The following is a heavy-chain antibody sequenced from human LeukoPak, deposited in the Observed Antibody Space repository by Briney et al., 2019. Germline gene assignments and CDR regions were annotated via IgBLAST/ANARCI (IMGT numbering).Heavy chain of an antibody. J-gene: IGHJ4*02. Sequence: ASVKVSCKASGYTFTGYYIHWVRQAPGQGLEWMGWINPNSGGTNYAQKFQGRVTMTRDTSISTAYMELSRLKSDDTAVYYCASSSSDHRLTRYWGQGTLVTVSS. D-gene: IGHD6-19*01. CDR3: ASSSSDHRLTRY. CDR2: INPNSGGT. CDR1: GYTFTGYY. V-gene: IGHV1-2*02.